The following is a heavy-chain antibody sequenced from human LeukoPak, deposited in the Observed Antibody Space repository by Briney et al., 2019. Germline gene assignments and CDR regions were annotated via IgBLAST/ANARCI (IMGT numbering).Heavy chain of an antibody. J-gene: IGHJ6*03. CDR1: GFTFSSYS. Sequence: GGSLRLSCAASGFTFSSYSMNWVRQAPGKGLEWVSSISSSSSYIYYADSVKGRFTISRDNAKNSLYLQMNSLRAEDTAVYYCARGPPGYAFIYYYYMDVWGKGTTVTISS. CDR3: ARGPPGYAFIYYYYMDV. V-gene: IGHV3-21*01. CDR2: ISSSSSYI. D-gene: IGHD5-12*01.